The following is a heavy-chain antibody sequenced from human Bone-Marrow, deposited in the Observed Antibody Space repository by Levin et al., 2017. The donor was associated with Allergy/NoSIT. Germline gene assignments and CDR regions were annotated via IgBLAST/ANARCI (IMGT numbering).Heavy chain of an antibody. Sequence: GGSLRLSCAASGFTFSNAWMSWVRQAPGKGLEWVGRIKSKIDGGTTAYAAPVKGRFIISRDDSENTLYLQMNSLKSEDTAVYYCTRESRTSYAFDIWGQGTMVTVSS. J-gene: IGHJ3*02. CDR1: GFTFSNAW. V-gene: IGHV3-15*01. CDR3: TRESRTSYAFDI. CDR2: IKSKIDGGTT.